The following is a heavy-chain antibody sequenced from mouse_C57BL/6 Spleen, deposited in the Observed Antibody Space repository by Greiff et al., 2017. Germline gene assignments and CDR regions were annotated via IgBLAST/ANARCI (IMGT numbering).Heavy chain of an antibody. V-gene: IGHV1-55*01. Sequence: QVQLQQSGAELVKPGASVKMSCKASGYTFTSYWITWVKQRPGQGLEWIGDIYPGSGSTNYNEKFKSKATLTVDTSSSTAYMQLSSLTSEDSAVYYCARGRIITTVVGDDWGQGTTLTVSS. CDR1: GYTFTSYW. D-gene: IGHD1-1*01. CDR2: IYPGSGST. CDR3: ARGRIITTVVGDD. J-gene: IGHJ2*01.